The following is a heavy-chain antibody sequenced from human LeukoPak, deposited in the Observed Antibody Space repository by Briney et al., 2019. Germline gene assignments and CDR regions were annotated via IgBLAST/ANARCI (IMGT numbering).Heavy chain of an antibody. D-gene: IGHD6-6*01. J-gene: IGHJ4*02. CDR1: GFTFNNYA. Sequence: GGSLRLSCAASGFTFNNYAMQWVRQAPGRGLEWVAVISSDGRKPYYADAVKGRFTISRDNANNTLYLQMNSLRAEDTAVYYCAREYSSSRYFDYWGQGTLVTVSS. CDR2: ISSDGRKP. CDR3: AREYSSSRYFDY. V-gene: IGHV3-30*04.